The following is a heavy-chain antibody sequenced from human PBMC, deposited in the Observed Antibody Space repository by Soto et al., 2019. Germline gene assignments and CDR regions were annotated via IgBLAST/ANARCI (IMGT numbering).Heavy chain of an antibody. J-gene: IGHJ4*02. V-gene: IGHV4-39*01. CDR1: GGSISSSSYY. D-gene: IGHD2-15*01. CDR2: IYYSGST. Sequence: QLQLQESGPGLVKPSETLSLTCTVSGGSISSSSYYWGWIRQPPGKGLEWIGSIYYSGSTYYNPSLKSRVPISVDTSKNQFSPKLSSVTAADTAVYYCARPRGGYCSGGSCYLGYFDYWGQGTLVTVSS. CDR3: ARPRGGYCSGGSCYLGYFDY.